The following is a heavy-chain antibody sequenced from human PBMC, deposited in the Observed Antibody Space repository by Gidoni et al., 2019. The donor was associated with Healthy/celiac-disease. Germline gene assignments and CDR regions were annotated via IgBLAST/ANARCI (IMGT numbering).Heavy chain of an antibody. CDR3: ARGDTLVGRNFGVVNKAPFDY. V-gene: IGHV4-31*02. CDR1: VGSISSAGSY. CDR2: IYYRGST. D-gene: IGHD3-3*01. Sequence: QVHLQESGPGLVKPSPTLSLTCTVPVGSISSAGSYWRWIRQHPGKGLEWIGYIYYRGSTYYNPSLKSRVTISVDTSKNQFSLKLSSVTAADTAVYYCARGDTLVGRNFGVVNKAPFDYWGQGTLVTVSS. J-gene: IGHJ4*02.